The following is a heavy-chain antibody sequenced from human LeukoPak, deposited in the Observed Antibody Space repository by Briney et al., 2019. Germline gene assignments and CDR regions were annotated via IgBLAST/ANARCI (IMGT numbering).Heavy chain of an antibody. D-gene: IGHD2-2*01. V-gene: IGHV3-30-3*01. CDR2: ISYEGSDK. J-gene: IGHJ4*02. Sequence: GGSLRLSCAASGFTFRNYAMHWVRQAPGKGLEWVAVISYEGSDKNYTDSVKGRFTISRDNSKTTLYLQMNSLRAEDTAVYYCARHSSPDIVVVLGAMFYFDYWGQGTLVTVSS. CDR3: ARHSSPDIVVVLGAMFYFDY. CDR1: GFTFRNYA.